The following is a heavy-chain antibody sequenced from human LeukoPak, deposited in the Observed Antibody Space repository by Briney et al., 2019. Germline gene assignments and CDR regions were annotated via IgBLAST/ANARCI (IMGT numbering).Heavy chain of an antibody. CDR3: ARLWFGEVAHYYYYMDV. J-gene: IGHJ6*03. CDR1: GGSITSSY. D-gene: IGHD3-10*01. V-gene: IGHV4-59*01. CDR2: IYYGGST. Sequence: SETLSLTCTVSGGSITSSYWTWIRQPPGKGLEWIGYIYYGGSTNYNPSLKSRVTISVDTSKNLFSLKLTSVTAADTAIYYCARLWFGEVAHYYYYMDVWGKGTTATVSS.